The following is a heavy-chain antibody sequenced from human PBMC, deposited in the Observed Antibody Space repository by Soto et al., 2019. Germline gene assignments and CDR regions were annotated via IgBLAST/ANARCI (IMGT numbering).Heavy chain of an antibody. V-gene: IGHV4-31*03. CDR1: GGSISSGGYY. J-gene: IGHJ5*02. D-gene: IGHD6-13*01. Sequence: QVQLQESGPGLVKPSQTLSLTCTVSGGSISSGGYYWSWIRQHPGKGLEWIGYIYYSGSTYSNPSLKSRVTISVDTSKNQFSLKLSSVTAADTAVYYCARDVAAAGTNWFDPWGQGTLVTVSS. CDR3: ARDVAAAGTNWFDP. CDR2: IYYSGST.